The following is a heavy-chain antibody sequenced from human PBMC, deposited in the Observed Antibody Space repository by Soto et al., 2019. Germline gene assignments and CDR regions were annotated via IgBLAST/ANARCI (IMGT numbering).Heavy chain of an antibody. Sequence: QVQLVESGGGLVKPGGSLRLSCAASGFTFSDYYMIWIRQAPGKGLEWVSYTSSSGTGTYYGDSVKGRFTISRDNAKKSLYLQMNSLRAEDAAVYYCARALSDAFDIWGQGTMVTVSS. CDR3: ARALSDAFDI. J-gene: IGHJ3*02. CDR2: TSSSGTGT. CDR1: GFTFSDYY. V-gene: IGHV3-11*01.